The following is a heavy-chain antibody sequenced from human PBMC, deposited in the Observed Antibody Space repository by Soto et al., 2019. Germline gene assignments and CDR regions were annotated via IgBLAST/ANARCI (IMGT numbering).Heavy chain of an antibody. V-gene: IGHV4-34*01. CDR1: GGSFSGYY. CDR2: INHSGST. CDR3: ARGNFWTGYYPNNWFDP. J-gene: IGHJ5*02. Sequence: SETLSRTCAVYGGSFSGYYWSWIRQPAGEGLEWVGEINHSGSTNYNPSLKSRVTISVDTSKNQFSLKLSSVTHADTAVYYCARGNFWTGYYPNNWFDPWGQVPLVTVS. D-gene: IGHD3-3*01.